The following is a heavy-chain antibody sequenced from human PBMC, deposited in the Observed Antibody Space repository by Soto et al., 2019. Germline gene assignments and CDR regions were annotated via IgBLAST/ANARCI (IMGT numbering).Heavy chain of an antibody. CDR3: AREARIAAAGYNWFDP. V-gene: IGHV4-38-2*02. J-gene: IGHJ5*02. D-gene: IGHD6-13*01. CDR2: IYHSGST. Sequence: ASETLSLTCAVSGYSTSSGYYWGWIRQPPGKGLEWIGSIYHSGSTYYNPSLKSRVTISVDTSKNQFSLKLSSVTAADTAVYYCAREARIAAAGYNWFDPWGQGTLVTVSS. CDR1: GYSTSSGYY.